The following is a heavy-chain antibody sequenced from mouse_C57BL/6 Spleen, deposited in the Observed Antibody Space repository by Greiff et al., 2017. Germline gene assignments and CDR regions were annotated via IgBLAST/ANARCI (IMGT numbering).Heavy chain of an antibody. Sequence: QVQLQQSGAELVRPGASVTLSCKASGYTFTDYEMHWVKQTPVHGLEWIGAIDPETGGTAYNQKFKGKAILTADKSSSTAYMGLRSLTSEDSAVYYCTRSLYDDDEAWFAYWGQGTLVTVSA. V-gene: IGHV1-15*01. CDR2: IDPETGGT. J-gene: IGHJ3*01. D-gene: IGHD2-4*01. CDR1: GYTFTDYE. CDR3: TRSLYDDDEAWFAY.